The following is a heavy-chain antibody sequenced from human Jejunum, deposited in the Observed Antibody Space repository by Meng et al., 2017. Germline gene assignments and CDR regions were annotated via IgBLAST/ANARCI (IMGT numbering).Heavy chain of an antibody. V-gene: IGHV4-39*01. CDR1: GDSITSGSYY. CDR2: IQHSGST. D-gene: IGHD3-10*02. CDR3: ARLTYVRYFDY. Sequence: QLQLQESGPGLVKPSETPSLTCTVSGDSITSGSYYWAWIRQPPGTGLEWIGSIQHSGSTYYNPSLKSRVSLSVDRSKNQFSLNLNSVAAADTAVYYCARLTYVRYFDYWGQGTLVTVSS. J-gene: IGHJ4*02.